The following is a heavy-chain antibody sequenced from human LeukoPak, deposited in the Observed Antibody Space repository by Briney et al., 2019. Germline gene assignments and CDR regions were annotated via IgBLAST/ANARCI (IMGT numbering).Heavy chain of an antibody. CDR1: EFTVSSNY. CDR3: AKDRDCSSTGCYVFAN. Sequence: GGSLRLSCAASEFTVSSNYMSWVRQAPGKGLEWVSVVYSGGSTYYADSVRGRFTISRDNSKNTMYLQMNNLRAEDTAIYYCAKDRDCSSTGCYVFANWGQGTLVTVSS. J-gene: IGHJ4*02. V-gene: IGHV3-53*01. CDR2: VYSGGST. D-gene: IGHD2-2*01.